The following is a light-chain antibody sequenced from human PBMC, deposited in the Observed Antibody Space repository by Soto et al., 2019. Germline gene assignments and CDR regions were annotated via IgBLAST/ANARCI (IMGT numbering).Light chain of an antibody. CDR3: HQYNHWLTWT. Sequence: EIVLTQSPGILSLSPGQRVTLSCRASQSVSNDFLAWYQQKPGQAPRLHIYGASTRATGIPARFSGSGSGTEFTLTISSLQSEDFAVYYCHQYNHWLTWTFGQGTKVDIK. J-gene: IGKJ1*01. V-gene: IGKV3-15*01. CDR1: QSVSNDF. CDR2: GAS.